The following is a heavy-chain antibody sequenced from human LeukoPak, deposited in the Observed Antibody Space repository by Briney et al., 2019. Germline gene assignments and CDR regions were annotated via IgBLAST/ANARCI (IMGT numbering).Heavy chain of an antibody. CDR3: ARGGIVVVPAAEHNWFDP. CDR2: IIPIFGTA. D-gene: IGHD2-2*01. Sequence: SVKVSCKASGGTFSSYAMSWVRQAPGQGLEWMGGIIPIFGTANYAQKFQGRVTITADESTSTAYMELSSLRSEDTAVYYCARGGIVVVPAAEHNWFDPWGQGTLVTVSS. V-gene: IGHV1-69*13. CDR1: GGTFSSYA. J-gene: IGHJ5*02.